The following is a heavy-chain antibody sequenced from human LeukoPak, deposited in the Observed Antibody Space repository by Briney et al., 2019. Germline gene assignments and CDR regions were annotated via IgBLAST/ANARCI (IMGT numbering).Heavy chain of an antibody. Sequence: GGSLRLSCAASGFTFSSYAMSWVRQAPGKGLEWVSAISGSGGSTYYADSVKGRFTISRDNSKNTLYLQMNSLRAEDTAVYYCAKDAVKFGYYYDRSGKIVYWGQGTLVTVSS. V-gene: IGHV3-23*01. J-gene: IGHJ4*02. CDR3: AKDAVKFGYYYDRSGKIVY. D-gene: IGHD3-22*01. CDR1: GFTFSSYA. CDR2: ISGSGGST.